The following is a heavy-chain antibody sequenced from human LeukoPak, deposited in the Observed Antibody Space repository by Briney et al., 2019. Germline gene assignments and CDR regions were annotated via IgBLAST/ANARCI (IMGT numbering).Heavy chain of an antibody. CDR2: IDPDSGVT. D-gene: IGHD1-14*01. J-gene: IGHJ4*02. Sequence: ASVKVSCKASGYTFTGYYIHWVRQAPGQGPEWMGRIDPDSGVTNSAQKFQARVTMTRDTSITTAYMELSGLRSDDTAVYYCARDQARTTTWYLYMNFWGQGTLVTVSS. V-gene: IGHV1-2*06. CDR3: ARDQARTTTWYLYMNF. CDR1: GYTFTGYY.